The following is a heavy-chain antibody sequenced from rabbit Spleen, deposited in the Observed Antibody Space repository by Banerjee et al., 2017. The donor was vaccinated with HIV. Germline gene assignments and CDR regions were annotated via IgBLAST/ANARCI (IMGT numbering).Heavy chain of an antibody. D-gene: IGHD1-1*01. CDR2: IYPGFGIR. J-gene: IGHJ4*01. CDR3: ARGFPSSSGYYLNL. V-gene: IGHV1S40*01. CDR1: GFSFSSSYY. Sequence: SGFSFSSSYYMCWVRQAPGKGLEWIAYIYPGFGIRNYANSVKGRFTISSDNAQNTVFLQMTSLTASDTATYFCARGFPSSSGYYLNLWGPGTLVTVS.